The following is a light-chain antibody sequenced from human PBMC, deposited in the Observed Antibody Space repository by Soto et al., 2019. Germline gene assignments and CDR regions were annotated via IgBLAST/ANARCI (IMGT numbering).Light chain of an antibody. Sequence: EIVMTQSPATLSVSPGERASLSCRASQSVSSNLAWFQKKPGQAPRLLIYGASTRATGIPARFSGSGSGTEFTLTISSLQSEDFAVYYCQQYGSSPMWTFGQGTKLEIK. CDR1: QSVSSN. V-gene: IGKV3-15*01. CDR3: QQYGSSPMWT. J-gene: IGKJ2*02. CDR2: GAS.